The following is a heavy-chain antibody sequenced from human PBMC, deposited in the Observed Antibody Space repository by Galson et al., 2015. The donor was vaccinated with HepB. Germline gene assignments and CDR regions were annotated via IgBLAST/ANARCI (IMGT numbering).Heavy chain of an antibody. J-gene: IGHJ5*01. CDR3: ARGVWFGL. V-gene: IGHV4-34*01. CDR2: INHSGST. CDR1: AGSFSLYY. Sequence: SETLSLTCAVYAGSFSLYYWSWIRQPPGKGLEWIGEINHSGSTNYNPSLKSRVTISVDTSKNQFSLKLSSGTAADTAVYYCARGVWFGLWGQGTLVTVSS.